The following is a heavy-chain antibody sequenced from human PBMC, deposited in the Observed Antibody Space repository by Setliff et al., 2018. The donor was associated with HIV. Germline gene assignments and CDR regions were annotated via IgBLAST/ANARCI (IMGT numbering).Heavy chain of an antibody. CDR3: AREYDFWSGYSRYSTRNNWLDP. J-gene: IGHJ5*02. V-gene: IGHV1-2*02. CDR1: GYTFTASY. Sequence: ASVKVSCKTSGYTFTASYLHWVRQAPGQGLQWMGWMHPNSGATKYAQKFRDRVTLTGDTSISTASMELSSLKSDDTAMYYCAREYDFWSGYSRYSTRNNWLDPWGQGTLVTVSS. CDR2: MHPNSGAT. D-gene: IGHD3-3*01.